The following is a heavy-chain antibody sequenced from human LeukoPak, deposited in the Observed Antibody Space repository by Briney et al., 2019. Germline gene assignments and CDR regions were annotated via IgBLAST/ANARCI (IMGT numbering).Heavy chain of an antibody. CDR1: GGTFSSYA. D-gene: IGHD6-6*01. Sequence: ASVKVSCKASGGTFSSYAISWVRQAPGQGLEWMGGIIPIFGTANYAQKFQGRVTITADESTSTAYMELSSLRSEDTAVYYCARAARRSSSSGGYFDYWGQGTLVTVSS. CDR2: IIPIFGTA. J-gene: IGHJ4*02. CDR3: ARAARRSSSSGGYFDY. V-gene: IGHV1-69*13.